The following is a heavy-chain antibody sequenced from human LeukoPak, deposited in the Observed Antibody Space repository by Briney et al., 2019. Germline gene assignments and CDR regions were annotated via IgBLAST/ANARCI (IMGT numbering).Heavy chain of an antibody. CDR2: ISYDGSNK. CDR1: GFTFSNAW. V-gene: IGHV3-30*03. D-gene: IGHD4-17*01. CDR3: ASRHYDFGYY. J-gene: IGHJ4*02. Sequence: PGGSLRLSCAASGFTFSNAWMNWVRQASGKGLEWVAVISYDGSNKYYGDSVKGRFTISRDNSKNTLYLQMNSLRAEDTAVYYCASRHYDFGYYWGQGTLVTVSS.